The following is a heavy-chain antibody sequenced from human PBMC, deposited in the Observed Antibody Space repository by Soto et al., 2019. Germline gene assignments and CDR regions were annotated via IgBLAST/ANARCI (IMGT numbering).Heavy chain of an antibody. V-gene: IGHV1-69*06. Sequence: QVQLVESGGGVVQPGRSLRLSCAASGFTFSSYAISWVRQAPGQGLEWMGGIIPIFGTANYAQKFQGRVTITADKSTSTAYMELSSLRSEDTAVYYCAVGRDIFRYGMDVWGQGTTVTVSS. CDR2: IIPIFGTA. D-gene: IGHD3-9*01. J-gene: IGHJ6*02. CDR1: GFTFSSYA. CDR3: AVGRDIFRYGMDV.